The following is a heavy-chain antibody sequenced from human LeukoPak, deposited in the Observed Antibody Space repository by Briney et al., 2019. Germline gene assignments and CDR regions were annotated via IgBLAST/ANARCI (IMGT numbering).Heavy chain of an antibody. D-gene: IGHD1-26*01. CDR3: ARGRAWELPDYFQL. CDR2: IYASGST. CDR1: GGSISNDSYY. V-gene: IGHV4-61*02. Sequence: PSETLSLTCTVSGGSISNDSYYWTWIRQPAGKGLEWIGRIYASGSTNYNPSLKSRVTISLDMPNNQFSLILTSVTAADTAVYYCARGRAWELPDYFQLWGQGTLVTASS. J-gene: IGHJ1*01.